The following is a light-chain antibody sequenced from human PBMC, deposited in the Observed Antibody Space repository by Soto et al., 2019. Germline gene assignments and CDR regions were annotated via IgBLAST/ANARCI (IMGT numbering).Light chain of an antibody. CDR3: HQYDSSRT. Sequence: EIMLTQSPGTLSLSPGERATLSCRASQTVTSTFLAWYQQKPGQAPRLLIYGASRRATGIPDRFSGSGSGTDFTLTITRMEPEDFAVYYCHQYDSSRTFGQGTKVEMK. CDR1: QTVTSTF. V-gene: IGKV3-20*01. CDR2: GAS. J-gene: IGKJ1*01.